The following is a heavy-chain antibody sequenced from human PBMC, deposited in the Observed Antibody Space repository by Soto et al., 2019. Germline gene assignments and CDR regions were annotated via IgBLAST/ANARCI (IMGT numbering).Heavy chain of an antibody. D-gene: IGHD3-22*01. Sequence: SETLSLTCAVSGGSISSSNWWSWVRQPPGKGLEWIAEIYHSGSTNYNPSLKSRVTISVDKSKNQFSLKLSSVTAADTAVYYCASRHDSSGYTFDYWGQGTLVTVSS. V-gene: IGHV4-4*02. CDR3: ASRHDSSGYTFDY. J-gene: IGHJ4*02. CDR1: GGSISSSNW. CDR2: IYHSGST.